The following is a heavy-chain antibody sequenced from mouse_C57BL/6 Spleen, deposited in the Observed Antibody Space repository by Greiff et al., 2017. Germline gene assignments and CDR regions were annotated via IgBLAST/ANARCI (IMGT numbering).Heavy chain of an antibody. D-gene: IGHD4-1*01. CDR1: GFTFSDYY. CDR2: ISNGGGST. J-gene: IGHJ1*03. V-gene: IGHV5-12*01. Sequence: EVQLVESGGGLVQPGGSLKLSCAASGFTFSDYYMYWVRQTPEKRLEWVAYISNGGGSTYYPDTVKGRFTISRDNAKNTLYLQMSRLKSEDTAMYYCARQANSDGYWYFDVWGTGTTVTVSS. CDR3: ARQANSDGYWYFDV.